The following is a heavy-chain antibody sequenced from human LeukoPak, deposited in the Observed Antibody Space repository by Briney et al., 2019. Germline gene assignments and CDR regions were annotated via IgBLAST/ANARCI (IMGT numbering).Heavy chain of an antibody. Sequence: GGSLRLSCAASGFTFSSYSMNWVRQAPGKGLEWVSSISSSSSYIYYADSVKGRFTISRDNAKNSLYLQMNSLRAEDTAVYYCARAYREFDSSGYYYEVANDAFDIWGQGTMVTVSS. J-gene: IGHJ3*02. CDR1: GFTFSSYS. V-gene: IGHV3-21*01. CDR2: ISSSSSYI. CDR3: ARAYREFDSSGYYYEVANDAFDI. D-gene: IGHD3-22*01.